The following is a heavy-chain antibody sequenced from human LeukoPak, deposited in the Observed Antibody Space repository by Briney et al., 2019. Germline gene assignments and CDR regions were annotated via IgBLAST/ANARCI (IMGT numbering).Heavy chain of an antibody. CDR3: ARVGDDTAFDI. V-gene: IGHV3-30*19. Sequence: GGSLRLSCAASGFTFSSYGMHWVRQAPGKGLEWVAVGADDEKTIFYADSLKGRFTISRDNAKNSLYLEMGSLRAEDMAVYYCARVGDDTAFDIWGQGTLVTVSS. CDR2: GADDEKTI. J-gene: IGHJ3*02. D-gene: IGHD4-17*01. CDR1: GFTFSSYG.